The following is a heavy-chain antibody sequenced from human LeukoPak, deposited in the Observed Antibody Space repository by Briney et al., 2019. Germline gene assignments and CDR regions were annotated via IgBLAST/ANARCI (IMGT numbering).Heavy chain of an antibody. D-gene: IGHD1-26*01. CDR2: IWYDGSNK. J-gene: IGHJ5*02. CDR1: GFTFSSYG. CDR3: VRDTMGAFDP. Sequence: PGGSLRLSCAASGFTFSSYGMHWVRQAPGKGLEGVAVIWYDGSNKYYADSVKGRFTISRDNSKNTLYLQMNSLRAEDTAVYYCVRDTMGAFDPWGQGTLVTVSS. V-gene: IGHV3-33*01.